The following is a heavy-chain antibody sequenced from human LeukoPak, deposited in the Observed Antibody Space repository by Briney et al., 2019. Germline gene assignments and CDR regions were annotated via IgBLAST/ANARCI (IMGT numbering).Heavy chain of an antibody. J-gene: IGHJ4*02. V-gene: IGHV4-34*01. D-gene: IGHD3-16*02. CDR2: INHSGST. CDR1: GGSFSGYY. Sequence: SETLSLTCAVYGGSFSGYYWSWIRQPPGKGLEWIGEINHSGSTNYNPSLKSRVTISVDTSKNQFSLRLNSVTAADTAMYYCARSHDHLWGNYPDYWGQGTLVTVSS. CDR3: ARSHDHLWGNYPDY.